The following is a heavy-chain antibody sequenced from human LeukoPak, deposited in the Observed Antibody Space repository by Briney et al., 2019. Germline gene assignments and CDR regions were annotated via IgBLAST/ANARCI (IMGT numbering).Heavy chain of an antibody. CDR2: IKSKTDGGTT. D-gene: IGHD3-3*01. J-gene: IGHJ4*02. V-gene: IGHV3-15*01. CDR3: TTGVVMSYFDY. Sequence: GGSLRLSCAASGFTFSNAWMSWVRQAPGKGLEWVGRIKSKTDGGTTDYSAPVKVRFTISSADSKKSLYLQMNSLKTEDKAVYFCTTGVVMSYFDYGGQGTLVTVSS. CDR1: GFTFSNAW.